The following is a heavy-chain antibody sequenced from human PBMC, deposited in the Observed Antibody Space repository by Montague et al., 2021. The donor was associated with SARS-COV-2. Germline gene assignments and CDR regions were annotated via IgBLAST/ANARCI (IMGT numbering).Heavy chain of an antibody. V-gene: IGHV4-34*01. CDR3: ARLGDGVVPSPILGVGPYYSFYYMDV. CDR1: GGSFSTYS. Sequence: SETLSLTCAVHGGSFSTYSWNWIRQPPGKGLECIGEIHHGGSTNYNPSLKSRVTISADTSKNQFSLKLTSVAAADTAVYYFARLGDGVVPSPILGVGPYYSFYYMDVWGKCTTVTGSS. J-gene: IGHJ6*03. CDR2: IHHGGST. D-gene: IGHD2-2*02.